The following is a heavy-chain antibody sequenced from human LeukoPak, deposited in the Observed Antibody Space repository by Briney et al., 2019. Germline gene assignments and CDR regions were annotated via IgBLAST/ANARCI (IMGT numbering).Heavy chain of an antibody. V-gene: IGHV1-2*06. CDR3: ARDEPYCTNGVCYTGDLDDY. CDR2: FNPNSGGT. Sequence: ASVKVSCKASGYTFTGYYMHWVRQAPGQGLEWMGRFNPNSGGTNYAQKFQGRVTMTRDTTISTAYMELSRLRSDDTAVYYCARDEPYCTNGVCYTGDLDDYWGQGTLVTVSS. D-gene: IGHD2-8*01. J-gene: IGHJ4*02. CDR1: GYTFTGYY.